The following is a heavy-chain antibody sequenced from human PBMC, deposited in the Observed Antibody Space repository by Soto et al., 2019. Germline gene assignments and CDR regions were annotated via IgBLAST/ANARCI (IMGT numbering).Heavy chain of an antibody. V-gene: IGHV1-3*01. Sequence: ASVKVSCKASGYTFTAYSMHWVRQAPGQRLEWMGWINAGNGNTKYSQKFQGRVTITRDTSASTAYLALSSLRSDDTAVYYCARDVSGSLDYWGQGTLVTVSS. J-gene: IGHJ4*02. CDR3: ARDVSGSLDY. D-gene: IGHD6-19*01. CDR2: INAGNGNT. CDR1: GYTFTAYS.